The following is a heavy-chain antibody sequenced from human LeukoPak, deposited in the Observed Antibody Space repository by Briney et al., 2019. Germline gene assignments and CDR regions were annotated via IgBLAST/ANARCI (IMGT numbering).Heavy chain of an antibody. CDR3: ARVGRAAANDAFDI. CDR2: MNPNSGHT. J-gene: IGHJ3*02. V-gene: IGHV1-8*03. CDR1: GYTFTSYD. Sequence: ASVKVSCKASGYTFTSYDINWVRQATGQGLEWVGWMNPNSGHTGYAQKFQGRVTITRNTSISTAYMELSSLRSEDTAVYYCARVGRAAANDAFDIWGQGTMVTVSS. D-gene: IGHD6-13*01.